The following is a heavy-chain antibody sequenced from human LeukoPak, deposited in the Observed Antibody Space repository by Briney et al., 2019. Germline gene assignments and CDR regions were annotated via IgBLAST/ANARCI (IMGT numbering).Heavy chain of an antibody. V-gene: IGHV3-23*01. Sequence: GGSLRLSCAASGFTFSSYAMSWVRQAPGKRLEWVSAISGSGGSTYYADSVKGRFTISRDNSKNTLFLQMNSLRAEDTAVYYCAKAGGFSGSYDWGQGTLVTVSS. J-gene: IGHJ4*02. CDR2: ISGSGGST. D-gene: IGHD1-26*01. CDR3: AKAGGFSGSYD. CDR1: GFTFSSYA.